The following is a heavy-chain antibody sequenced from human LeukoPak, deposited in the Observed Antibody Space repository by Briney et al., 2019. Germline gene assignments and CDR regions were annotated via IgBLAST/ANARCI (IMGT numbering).Heavy chain of an antibody. CDR2: ISAYNGNT. CDR3: ARDGPWIAVAGTEGFDY. D-gene: IGHD6-19*01. V-gene: IGHV1-18*01. CDR1: GYTFTSYG. Sequence: ASVKVSCKASGYTFTSYGISWVRQAPGQGLEWMGWISAYNGNTNYAQKLQGRVTMTTDTSTSTAYMELRSLRSDDTAVYYCARDGPWIAVAGTEGFDYWGQGTLVTVSS. J-gene: IGHJ4*02.